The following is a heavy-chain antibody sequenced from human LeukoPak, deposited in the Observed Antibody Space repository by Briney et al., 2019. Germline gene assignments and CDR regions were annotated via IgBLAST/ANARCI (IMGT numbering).Heavy chain of an antibody. CDR1: GFTFSSYG. V-gene: IGHV3-30*18. CDR3: AKEAVLLWFGEPYFDY. D-gene: IGHD3-10*01. CDR2: ISYDGSNK. J-gene: IGHJ4*02. Sequence: PGRSLRLSCAASGFTFSSYGMHWVRQAPGKGLEWVAVISYDGSNKYYADSVKGRFTISRDNSKNTLYLQMNSLRAEDTAVYYCAKEAVLLWFGEPYFDYWGQGTLATVSS.